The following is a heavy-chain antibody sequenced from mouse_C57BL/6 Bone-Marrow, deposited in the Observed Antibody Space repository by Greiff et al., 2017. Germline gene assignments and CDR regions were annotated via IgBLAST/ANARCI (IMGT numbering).Heavy chain of an antibody. CDR1: GYTFTSYW. CDR3: ARWGGFAY. Sequence: QVHVKQPGTELVKPGASVKLSCKASGYTFTSYWMHWVKQRPGQGLEWIGNINPSNGGTNYNEKFKSKATLTVDKSSSTAYMQLSSRTSEDSAVXECARWGGFAYWGKGTMVTVSA. J-gene: IGHJ3*01. CDR2: INPSNGGT. V-gene: IGHV1-53*01.